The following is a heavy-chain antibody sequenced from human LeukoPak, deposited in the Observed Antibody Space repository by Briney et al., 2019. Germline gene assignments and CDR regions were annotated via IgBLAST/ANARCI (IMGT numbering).Heavy chain of an antibody. V-gene: IGHV4-61*02. Sequence: SETLSLTCTVSGDSISSGSYYWTWIRQSAGKGLEWIGRIYNGGSTKYSPSLNSRVTISVDTSKNQFSLKLSSVTAADTAVYYCARGRFWSGYYGSRGVSTTYYFDYWGQGTLVTVSS. J-gene: IGHJ4*02. CDR1: GDSISSGSYY. CDR2: IYNGGST. D-gene: IGHD3-3*01. CDR3: ARGRFWSGYYGSRGVSTTYYFDY.